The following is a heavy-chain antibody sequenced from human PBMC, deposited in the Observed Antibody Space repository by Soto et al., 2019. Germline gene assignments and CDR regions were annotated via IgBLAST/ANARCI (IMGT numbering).Heavy chain of an antibody. V-gene: IGHV4-31*03. Sequence: PSETLSLTCTVSGGSISSGGYYWSWIRQHPGKGLEWIGYIYYSGNTYYNPSLKSRVTISVDTAKNQFSLKLSSVTAADTAVYYCARDTYYYDSSGPPVDAFDIWGQGTMVTVSS. CDR3: ARDTYYYDSSGPPVDAFDI. J-gene: IGHJ3*02. CDR2: IYYSGNT. CDR1: GGSISSGGYY. D-gene: IGHD3-22*01.